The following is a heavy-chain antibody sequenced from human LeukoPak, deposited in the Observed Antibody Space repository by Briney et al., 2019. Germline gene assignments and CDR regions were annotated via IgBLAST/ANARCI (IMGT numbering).Heavy chain of an antibody. CDR3: AKDHVTWGNRYFDH. J-gene: IGHJ4*02. CDR2: IGHDGTKI. V-gene: IGHV3-30*02. D-gene: IGHD3-16*01. Sequence: GGSLRLSCAASGFSFNTYGMHWVRQAPGKGLEWVAFIGHDGTKIYYADSVQGRFTISRDNSKNTLHLEMNSLSGDDTALYYCAKDHVTWGNRYFDHWGQGTLGTVSS. CDR1: GFSFNTYG.